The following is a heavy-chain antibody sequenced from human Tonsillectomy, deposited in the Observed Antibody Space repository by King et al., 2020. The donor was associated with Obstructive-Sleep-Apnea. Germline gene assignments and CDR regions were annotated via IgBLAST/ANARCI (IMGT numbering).Heavy chain of an antibody. CDR3: AKDMGGGGAFHY. Sequence: VQLVESGGGLVKPGGSLRLSCEASGFTFSDYYISWVRQAPGKGLEWISYISSNGDNVWYADSVKGRFSVSRDNAKSSMYVQMNSLRDEDTAVYYCAKDMGGGGAFHYWGQGTLVTVSS. J-gene: IGHJ4*02. V-gene: IGHV3-11*01. CDR1: GFTFSDYY. D-gene: IGHD3-16*01. CDR2: ISSNGDNV.